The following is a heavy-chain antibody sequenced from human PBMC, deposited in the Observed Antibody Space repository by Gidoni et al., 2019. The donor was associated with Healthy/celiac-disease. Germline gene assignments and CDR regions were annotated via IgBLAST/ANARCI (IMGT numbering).Heavy chain of an antibody. D-gene: IGHD3-22*01. Sequence: QVQLVESGGGVVQPGRSLRLSCAASGFTFRSYALPWVRQAPGKGLEWVAVISEDGSNKYYADSVKGRFTISRDNSKNTLYLQMNSLRAEDTAVYYCARAFDYYDSSGYSLGGGMDVWGQGTTVTVSS. CDR2: ISEDGSNK. CDR1: GFTFRSYA. V-gene: IGHV3-30-3*01. J-gene: IGHJ6*02. CDR3: ARAFDYYDSSGYSLGGGMDV.